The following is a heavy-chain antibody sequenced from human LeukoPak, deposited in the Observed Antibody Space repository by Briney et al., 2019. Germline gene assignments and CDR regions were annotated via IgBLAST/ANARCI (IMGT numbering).Heavy chain of an antibody. CDR3: AKGTYYDSSGYPPYYFDY. CDR2: ISWNSGSI. CDR1: GFTFDDYA. J-gene: IGHJ4*02. Sequence: PGRSLRLSCAASGFTFDDYAMHWVRQAPGKGLEWVSGISWNSGSIGYADSVKGRFTISRDNAKNSLYLQMNSLRAEDTALYYCAKGTYYDSSGYPPYYFDYWGQGTLVTVSS. D-gene: IGHD3-22*01. V-gene: IGHV3-9*01.